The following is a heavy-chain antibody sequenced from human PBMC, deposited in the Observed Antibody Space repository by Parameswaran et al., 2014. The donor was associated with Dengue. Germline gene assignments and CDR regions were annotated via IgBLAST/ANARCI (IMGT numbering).Heavy chain of an antibody. CDR3: VREWELGDAFDI. J-gene: IGHJ3*02. CDR2: ISSNGGST. V-gene: IGHV3-64D*06. Sequence: WIRQPPGRGLEYVSAISSNGGSTYYADSVKGRFTISRDNSKNTLYLQMSSLRAEDTAVYYCVREWELGDAFDIWGQGTMVTVSS. D-gene: IGHD1-26*01.